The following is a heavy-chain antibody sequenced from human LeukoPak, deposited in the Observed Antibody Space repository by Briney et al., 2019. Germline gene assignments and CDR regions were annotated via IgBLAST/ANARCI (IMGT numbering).Heavy chain of an antibody. CDR2: INHSGST. V-gene: IGHV4-34*01. CDR1: GGSFSGYY. J-gene: IGHJ4*02. D-gene: IGHD6-6*01. CDR3: AGGRGAARH. Sequence: KPSETLSLTCAVYGGSFSGYYWSWIRQPPGKGLEWIGEINHSGSTNYNPSLKSRVTISVDTSKNQFSLKLSSVTAADTAVYYCAGGRGAARHWGQGTLITVSS.